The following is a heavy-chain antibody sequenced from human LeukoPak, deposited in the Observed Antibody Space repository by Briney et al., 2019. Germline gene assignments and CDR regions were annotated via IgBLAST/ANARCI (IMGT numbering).Heavy chain of an antibody. V-gene: IGHV1-69*06. Sequence: GASVKVSCKASGGTFSSYAISWVRQAPGQGLEWMGGIIPIFGTANYAQKFQGRVTITADKSTSTAYMELSSLRSEDTAVYYCARETKNWDNWVLLTYFDYWGQGTLVTVSS. J-gene: IGHJ4*02. CDR1: GGTFSSYA. CDR3: ARETKNWDNWVLLTYFDY. D-gene: IGHD3-22*01. CDR2: IIPIFGTA.